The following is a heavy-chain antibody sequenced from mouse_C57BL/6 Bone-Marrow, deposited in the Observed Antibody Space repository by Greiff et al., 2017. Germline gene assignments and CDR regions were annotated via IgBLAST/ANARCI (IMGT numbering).Heavy chain of an antibody. Sequence: EVQRVESGGDLVKPGGSLKLSCAASGFTFSSYGMSWVRQTPDKRLEWVATISSGGSYTYYPASVKGRFTISRDNAKNTLYLQMSSLKSEDTAMYYCARRKYMDYWGQGTSVTVSS. D-gene: IGHD5-1-1*01. CDR2: ISSGGSYT. CDR1: GFTFSSYG. V-gene: IGHV5-6*01. J-gene: IGHJ4*01. CDR3: ARRKYMDY.